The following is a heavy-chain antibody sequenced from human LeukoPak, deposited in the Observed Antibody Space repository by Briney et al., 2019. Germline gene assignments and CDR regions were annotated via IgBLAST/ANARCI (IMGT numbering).Heavy chain of an antibody. CDR3: ASGSRTTVTTDGAYYYVMDV. CDR1: VGTFHNYA. Sequence: ASVPVSFKASVGTFHNYAISWVRQAPGQGLEWMGKIIPILGISNHAEKFQGRVTITADKSTSTAYMELSSLRSEDTAVYYCASGSRTTVTTDGAYYYVMDVWGQGTTVTVSS. D-gene: IGHD4-17*01. V-gene: IGHV1-69*04. CDR2: IIPILGIS. J-gene: IGHJ6*02.